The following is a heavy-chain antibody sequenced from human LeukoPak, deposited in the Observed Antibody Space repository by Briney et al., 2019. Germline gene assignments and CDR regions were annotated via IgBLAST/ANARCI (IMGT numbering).Heavy chain of an antibody. CDR1: GFTFSSYS. D-gene: IGHD3-10*01. V-gene: IGHV3-21*01. J-gene: IGHJ5*02. CDR2: IDGTGTNM. CDR3: ARDRVGGIGAWFSDP. Sequence: PGGSLRFSCAASGFTFSSYSMTWVRQAPGKGLEWVSSIDGTGTNMNYADSVNGRFTTFRDNAKNSLFLRMDSLRDEDTAMYYCARDRVGGIGAWFSDPWGQGTLVTVSS.